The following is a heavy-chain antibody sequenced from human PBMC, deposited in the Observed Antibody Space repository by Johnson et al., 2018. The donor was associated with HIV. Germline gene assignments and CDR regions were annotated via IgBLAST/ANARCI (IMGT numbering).Heavy chain of an antibody. Sequence: VQLVESGGGLVKPGGSLRLSCAASGFTFSNAWMSWVRQAPGKGLEWVGRIKSKTDGGTTDYAAPVKGRFTISRDDSKKTLYLQLNSLKTEETAVYYCTTERIRNYYDGSGYRDAFDIWGQGRMVTVSS. V-gene: IGHV3-15*01. D-gene: IGHD3-22*01. CDR1: GFTFSNAW. CDR2: IKSKTDGGTT. CDR3: TTERIRNYYDGSGYRDAFDI. J-gene: IGHJ3*02.